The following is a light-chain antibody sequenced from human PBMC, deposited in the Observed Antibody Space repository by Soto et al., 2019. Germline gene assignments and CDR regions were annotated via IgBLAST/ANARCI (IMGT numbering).Light chain of an antibody. V-gene: IGKV1-39*01. CDR1: QSINSY. CDR3: QQSYSTGWT. CDR2: AAS. J-gene: IGKJ1*01. Sequence: DIQMTQSPSSLSASIGDRVTITCRTSQSINSYLNWYQQRPGKAPKLLIYAASSLQSGVPSRFSGSGSGTDFTLTISRLQPEDFATFYCQQSYSTGWTFGQGTKVEIK.